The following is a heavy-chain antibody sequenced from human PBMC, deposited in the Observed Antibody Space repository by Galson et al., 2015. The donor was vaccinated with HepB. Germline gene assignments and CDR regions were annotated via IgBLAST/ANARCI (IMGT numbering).Heavy chain of an antibody. CDR1: GFTFSSYS. Sequence: SLRLSCAASGFTFSSYSMNWVRQAPGKGLEWVSSISSSSSYIYYADSVKGRFTISRDNAKNSLYLQMNSLRAEDTAVYYCARDQVTATIPYYFDYWGQGTLVTVSS. J-gene: IGHJ4*02. D-gene: IGHD5-24*01. CDR2: ISSSSSYI. CDR3: ARDQVTATIPYYFDY. V-gene: IGHV3-21*01.